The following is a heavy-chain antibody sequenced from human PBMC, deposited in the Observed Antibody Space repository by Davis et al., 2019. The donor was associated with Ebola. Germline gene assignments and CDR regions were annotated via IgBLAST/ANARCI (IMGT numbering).Heavy chain of an antibody. D-gene: IGHD1-26*01. CDR1: GGSISSSNW. CDR3: ARGKVGATTG. V-gene: IGHV4-4*02. Sequence: SETLSLTCAVSGGSISSSNWWRWVRQPPGKGLEWIGEINHSGSTNYNPSLKSRVTISVDTSKNQFSLKLSSVTAADTAVYYCARGKVGATTGWGRGSLVTVSS. CDR2: INHSGST. J-gene: IGHJ1*01.